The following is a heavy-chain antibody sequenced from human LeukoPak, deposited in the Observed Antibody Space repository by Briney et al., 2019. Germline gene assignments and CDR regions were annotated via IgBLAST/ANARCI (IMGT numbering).Heavy chain of an antibody. CDR2: INPNSGGT. V-gene: IGHV1-2*06. CDR3: ARPDSSGYYPPQGFDP. D-gene: IGHD3-22*01. J-gene: IGHJ5*02. Sequence: ASVKVSCKASGYTFTGYYMHWVRQAPGQGLEWMGRINPNSGGTNYAQKFQGRVTMTRDTSISTAYMELSRLRSDDTAVYYCARPDSSGYYPPQGFDPWGQGTLVTVSS. CDR1: GYTFTGYY.